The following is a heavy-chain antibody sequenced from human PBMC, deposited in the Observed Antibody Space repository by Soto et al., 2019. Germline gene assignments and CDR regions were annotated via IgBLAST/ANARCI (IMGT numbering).Heavy chain of an antibody. CDR1: GYTFTSYG. CDR3: ARYCSGSYLIYYGMDV. Sequence: VSVKVSCKASGYTFTSYGISWVRQAPGQGLEWMGWISAYNGNTNYAQKLQGRVTMTTDTSTSTAYMELRSLRSDDTAVYYCARYCSGSYLIYYGMDVWGQGTTVTVSS. J-gene: IGHJ6*02. CDR2: ISAYNGNT. D-gene: IGHD3-10*01. V-gene: IGHV1-18*01.